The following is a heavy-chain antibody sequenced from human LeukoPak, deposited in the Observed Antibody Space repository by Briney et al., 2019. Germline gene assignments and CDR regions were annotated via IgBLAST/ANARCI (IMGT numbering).Heavy chain of an antibody. D-gene: IGHD3-10*01. CDR3: ARVPGKKARFDY. Sequence: SETLSLTCAVYGGSFSGYYWSWIRQPPGKGLEWIGEINHSGSTNYNPSLKSRVTISVDTSKNQFSLKLSSVTSADTAVYYCARVPGKKARFDYWGQGTLVTVSS. CDR1: GGSFSGYY. V-gene: IGHV4-34*01. CDR2: INHSGST. J-gene: IGHJ4*02.